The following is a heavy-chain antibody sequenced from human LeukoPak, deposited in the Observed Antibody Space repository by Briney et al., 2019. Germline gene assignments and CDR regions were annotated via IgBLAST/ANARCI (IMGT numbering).Heavy chain of an antibody. V-gene: IGHV4-59*01. D-gene: IGHD1-1*01. CDR2: IYYSGST. CDR3: ARDWNDGYYYYGMDV. CDR1: GGSFSGYY. J-gene: IGHJ6*02. Sequence: SETLSLTCAVYGGSFSGYYWSWIRQPPGKGLEWIGYIYYSGSTNYNPSLKSRVTISVDTSKNQFSLKLSSVTAADTAVYYCARDWNDGYYYYGMDVWGQGTTVTVSS.